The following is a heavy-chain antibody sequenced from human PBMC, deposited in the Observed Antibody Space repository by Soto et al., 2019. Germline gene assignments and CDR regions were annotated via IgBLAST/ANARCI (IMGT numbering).Heavy chain of an antibody. CDR3: AKPVVVAATVYYYGMDV. CDR2: ISYDGSNK. D-gene: IGHD2-15*01. V-gene: IGHV3-30*18. Sequence: GGSLRLSCAASGFTFSSYGMHWVRPAPGKGLEWVAIISYDGSNKYYADSVKGRFTISRDNSKNTLYLQMNSLRVEDTAVYYCAKPVVVAATVYYYGMDVWGQGTTVTVSS. CDR1: GFTFSSYG. J-gene: IGHJ6*02.